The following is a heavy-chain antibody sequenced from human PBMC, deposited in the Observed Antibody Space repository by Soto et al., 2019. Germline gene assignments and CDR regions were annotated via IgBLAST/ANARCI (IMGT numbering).Heavy chain of an antibody. CDR3: ARHGTFGVYYYYGMDV. V-gene: IGHV5-51*01. J-gene: IGHJ6*02. Sequence: PGESLKISCKGSGYSFTSYWIVWVRQMHGKGLEWMGMIYPGDSDTRYSPSFQGQVTISADKSISTAYLQWSSLKASDTAMYYCARHGTFGVYYYYGMDVWGQGTTVTVSS. CDR1: GYSFTSYW. CDR2: IYPGDSDT. D-gene: IGHD3-3*01.